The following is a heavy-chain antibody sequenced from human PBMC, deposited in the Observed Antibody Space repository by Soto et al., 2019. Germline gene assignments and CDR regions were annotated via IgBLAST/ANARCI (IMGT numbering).Heavy chain of an antibody. J-gene: IGHJ6*01. CDR1: GFTFSRSA. CDR2: IVVGSGNT. V-gene: IGHV1-58*02. CDR3: ARAELYYHDSSGSLSPHYYGMDV. Sequence: SVKVSCKASGFTFSRSAMQWVRQARGQRLEWIGWIVVGSGNTNYAQKFQERVTISRDMSTSTGYMELSSLRSDDTAVYYCARAELYYHDSSGSLSPHYYGMDVWGQGTTVTVSS. D-gene: IGHD3-22*01.